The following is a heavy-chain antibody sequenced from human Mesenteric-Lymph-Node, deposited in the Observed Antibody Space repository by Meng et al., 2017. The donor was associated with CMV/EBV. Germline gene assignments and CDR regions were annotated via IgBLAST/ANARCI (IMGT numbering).Heavy chain of an antibody. J-gene: IGHJ4*02. CDR1: GFTFRTYA. V-gene: IGHV3-23*01. Sequence: CASSGFTFRTYAMSWVRQAPGKGLDWVSAITSSGDSTYSADSVKGRFIISRDNSKNTLYLQMNRLRAEDTAVYYCAKDFSSGWYFDYWGQGALVTVSS. D-gene: IGHD3-22*01. CDR2: ITSSGDST. CDR3: AKDFSSGWYFDY.